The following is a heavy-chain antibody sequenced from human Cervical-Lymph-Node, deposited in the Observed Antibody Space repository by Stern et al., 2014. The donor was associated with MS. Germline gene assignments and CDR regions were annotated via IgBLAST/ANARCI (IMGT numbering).Heavy chain of an antibody. D-gene: IGHD1-26*01. Sequence: VQLEESGGGVVQPGRSLRLSCAASGFTFSSYGMHRVRQAPGKGLEWVAVISYDGSNQYYADSVKGRFTISRDNSKNTLYLQMNSLRAEDTAVYYCAKDLGGSYYHYYYGMDVWGQGTTVTVSS. J-gene: IGHJ6*02. CDR3: AKDLGGSYYHYYYGMDV. CDR2: ISYDGSNQ. CDR1: GFTFSSYG. V-gene: IGHV3-30*18.